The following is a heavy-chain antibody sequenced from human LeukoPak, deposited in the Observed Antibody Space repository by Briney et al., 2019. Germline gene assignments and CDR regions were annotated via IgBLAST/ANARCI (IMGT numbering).Heavy chain of an antibody. V-gene: IGHV3-30*18. Sequence: GRSLRLSCAASGFTFSSYGMHWVRQAPGKGLEWVAVISYDGSNKYYADSVKGRFTISRDNSKNTVYLQMSGLRAEDTAIYYCAKAAWVSVAGTCFDNWGQGTLVTVSS. CDR1: GFTFSSYG. CDR3: AKAAWVSVAGTCFDN. D-gene: IGHD6-19*01. CDR2: ISYDGSNK. J-gene: IGHJ4*02.